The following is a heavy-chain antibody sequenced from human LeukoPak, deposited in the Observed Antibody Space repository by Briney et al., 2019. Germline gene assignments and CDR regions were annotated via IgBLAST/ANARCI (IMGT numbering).Heavy chain of an antibody. CDR2: ISYDGSNK. CDR3: AKARVLHYYGSGSVIGPLDY. V-gene: IGHV3-30*18. D-gene: IGHD3-10*01. Sequence: PGGSLRLSCAASGFTFSSYGMHWVRQAPGKGLEWVAVISYDGSNKYYADSVKGRFTISRDNSKNTLYLQMNSLRAEDTAVYYCAKARVLHYYGSGSVIGPLDYWGQGTLVTVSS. CDR1: GFTFSSYG. J-gene: IGHJ4*02.